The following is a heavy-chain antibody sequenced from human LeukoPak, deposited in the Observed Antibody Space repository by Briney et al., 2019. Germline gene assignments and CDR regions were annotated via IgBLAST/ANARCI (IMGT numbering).Heavy chain of an antibody. J-gene: IGHJ4*02. D-gene: IGHD6-13*01. CDR2: IYTSGTT. CDR1: GGSISNYY. V-gene: IGHV4-4*07. Sequence: SSETLSLTCTVSGGSISNYYWSWIRQPAGKGLEWIGRIYTSGTTHYNPSLKSRVTMSVVTSKNQFSLNLSSVTAADTAVYYCARFSSIAAAFDYWGLGTLVTVSS. CDR3: ARFSSIAAAFDY.